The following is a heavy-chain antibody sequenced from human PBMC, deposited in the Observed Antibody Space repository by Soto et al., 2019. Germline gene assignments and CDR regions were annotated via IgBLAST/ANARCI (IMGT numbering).Heavy chain of an antibody. CDR1: GFFVSSNY. D-gene: IGHD5-12*01. CDR2: IYRGGST. V-gene: IGHV3-53*01. J-gene: IGHJ4*02. CDR3: VTQYSGYDTGVFDY. Sequence: GCLSRSSVAAGFFVSSNYMSWVRQAPGKGLEWVSVIYRGGSTYYADSVKGRFTISRDNSKNKLYLQMNSRRAEDTAGYYCVTQYSGYDTGVFDYWGQGTLVTVS.